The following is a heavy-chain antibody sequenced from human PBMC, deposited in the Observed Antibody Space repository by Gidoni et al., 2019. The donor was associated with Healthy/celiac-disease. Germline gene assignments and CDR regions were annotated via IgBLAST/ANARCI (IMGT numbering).Heavy chain of an antibody. J-gene: IGHJ4*02. D-gene: IGHD4-17*01. V-gene: IGHV1-8*01. CDR1: GYTFTSYD. CDR2: RNPNSGNT. CDR3: ARGSALYGDYDRDY. Sequence: QVQLVQSGAEVKKPGASVKVSCKASGYTFTSYDINWVRQGTGQGLEWMGWRNPNSGNTGYAQKFQGRVTMTRNTYISTGYMELSSLRSEDTAVYYCARGSALYGDYDRDYWGQGTLVTVSS.